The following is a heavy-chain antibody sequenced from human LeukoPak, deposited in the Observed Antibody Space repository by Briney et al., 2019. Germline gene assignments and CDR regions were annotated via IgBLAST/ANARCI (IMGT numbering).Heavy chain of an antibody. J-gene: IGHJ4*02. Sequence: GASVKVSCKASGYTFTSYGISWVRQAPGQGLEWMGWISAYNGNTNYAQKLQGRVTMTTDTSTSTAYMELRSLRSDETDVYYCARISPYYYDSSGYYEDYWGQGTLVTVSS. CDR2: ISAYNGNT. CDR3: ARISPYYYDSSGYYEDY. V-gene: IGHV1-18*01. D-gene: IGHD3-22*01. CDR1: GYTFTSYG.